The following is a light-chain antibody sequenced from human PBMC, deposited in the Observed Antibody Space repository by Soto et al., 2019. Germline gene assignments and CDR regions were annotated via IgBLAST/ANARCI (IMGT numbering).Light chain of an antibody. J-gene: IGKJ5*01. CDR3: QQYRSSPMT. CDR2: GAS. Sequence: EIVLTQSPGTLSLSPGERATLSCRASQSVSSNYLAWYQQKPGQAPRLLIYGASSRATGIPDRFSGSGSGTDVTLTISRLEPEDFAVYYCQQYRSSPMTFGQGTRLEIK. CDR1: QSVSSNY. V-gene: IGKV3-20*01.